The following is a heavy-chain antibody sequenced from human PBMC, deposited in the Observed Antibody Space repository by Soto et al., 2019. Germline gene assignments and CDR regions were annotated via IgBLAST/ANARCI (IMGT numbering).Heavy chain of an antibody. Sequence: QVHLVQSGTEVKKPGSSVKVSCKASGGTFSSSGFSLVRQAPGQGLEWMGMIVPSLDTTNYAQKFQARVTITADEVPSTASMELRSLRSEDTAVYYCARWPQPRYKSDPYDVDVWGQGTRV. CDR3: ARWPQPRYKSDPYDVDV. D-gene: IGHD1-20*01. V-gene: IGHV1-69*11. CDR2: IVPSLDTT. CDR1: GGTFSSSG. J-gene: IGHJ6*02.